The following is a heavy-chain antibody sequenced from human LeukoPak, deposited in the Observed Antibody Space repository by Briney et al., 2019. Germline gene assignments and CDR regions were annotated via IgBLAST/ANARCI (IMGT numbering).Heavy chain of an antibody. J-gene: IGHJ3*01. Sequence: PGGSLRLSCAASGFTFGSYAMNWVRQAPGKGLEWVSTISGSGGRTYYADSVKGRFTISRDNAKNSLYLQMNSLRAEDTAVFYCARGGNTGYNYNAFDVWGQGTMVTVSS. V-gene: IGHV3-23*01. CDR2: ISGSGGRT. CDR1: GFTFGSYA. D-gene: IGHD3-22*01. CDR3: ARGGNTGYNYNAFDV.